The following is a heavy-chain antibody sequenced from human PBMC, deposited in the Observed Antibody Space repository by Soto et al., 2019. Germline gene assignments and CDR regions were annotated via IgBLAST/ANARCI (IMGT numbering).Heavy chain of an antibody. D-gene: IGHD4-17*01. V-gene: IGHV3-15*07. Sequence: GGSLRLSCAASGFTFSNAWMNWVRQAPGKGLEWVGRIKSKTDGGTTDYAAPVKGRFTISRDDSKNTLYLQMNSLKTEDTAVYYCTTDNPDYGDSSDPDYFDYWGQGTLVTVSS. CDR3: TTDNPDYGDSSDPDYFDY. J-gene: IGHJ4*02. CDR2: IKSKTDGGTT. CDR1: GFTFSNAW.